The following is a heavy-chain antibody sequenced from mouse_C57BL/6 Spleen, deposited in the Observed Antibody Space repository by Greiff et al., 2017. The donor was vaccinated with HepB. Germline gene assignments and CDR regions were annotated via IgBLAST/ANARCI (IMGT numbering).Heavy chain of an antibody. CDR3: AMGGNGSPYMDY. Sequence: QVQLQQPGAELVKPGASVKVSCKASGYTFTSYWMHWVKQRPGQGLEWIGRFHPSDSDTNYNQKFKGKATLTVDKSSSTAYMQLSSLTSEDSAVYFCAMGGNGSPYMDYWGQGTTLTVSS. V-gene: IGHV1-74*01. CDR1: GYTFTSYW. J-gene: IGHJ2*01. D-gene: IGHD1-1*01. CDR2: FHPSDSDT.